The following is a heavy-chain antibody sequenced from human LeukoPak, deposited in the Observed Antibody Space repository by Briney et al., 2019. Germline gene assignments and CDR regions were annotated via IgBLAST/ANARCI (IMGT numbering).Heavy chain of an antibody. Sequence: SETLSLTCTVSGGSISSSSYYWGWIRQPPGKGLEWIGSIYYSGSTYHNPSLKSRVTISVDTSKNQFSLKLSSVTAADTAVYYCARQGSHYDILTGYYPLYWFDPWGQGTLVTVSS. CDR1: GGSISSSSYY. CDR2: IYYSGST. D-gene: IGHD3-9*01. J-gene: IGHJ5*02. V-gene: IGHV4-39*01. CDR3: ARQGSHYDILTGYYPLYWFDP.